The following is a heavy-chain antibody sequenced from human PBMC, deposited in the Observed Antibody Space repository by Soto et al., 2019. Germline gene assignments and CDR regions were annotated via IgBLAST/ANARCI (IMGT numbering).Heavy chain of an antibody. CDR1: GDSISSYY. D-gene: IGHD3-22*01. V-gene: IGHV4-59*01. CDR2: IYYSGST. Sequence: SETLSLTCTVSGDSISSYYWSWIRQPPGKGLEWIGYIYYSGSTSYNASLKSRVTISVDTSKNQFSLKLSSVTAADTAVYYCARGLISGYYLYDAFDIWGQGTMVTVAS. CDR3: ARGLISGYYLYDAFDI. J-gene: IGHJ3*02.